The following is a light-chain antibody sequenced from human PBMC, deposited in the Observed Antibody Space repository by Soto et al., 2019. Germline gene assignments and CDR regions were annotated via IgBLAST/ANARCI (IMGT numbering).Light chain of an antibody. J-gene: IGKJ2*01. Sequence: EIVLTQSPGTLSLSPGESATLSCRASQSVNSNYLAWYQQKLGRAPRLLIYDASSRAPGIPDRFSGSGSGTDFTLTISRLEPEDFVVYYCHQYGSSPQAFGQGTNLEIK. CDR1: QSVNSNY. V-gene: IGKV3-20*01. CDR3: HQYGSSPQA. CDR2: DAS.